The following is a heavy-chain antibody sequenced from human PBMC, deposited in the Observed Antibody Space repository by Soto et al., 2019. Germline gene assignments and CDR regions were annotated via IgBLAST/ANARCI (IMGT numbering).Heavy chain of an antibody. J-gene: IGHJ4*02. CDR1: GFTFSSYA. CDR2: ISGSGGST. CDR3: ARHFGVVISAVEPVFDY. D-gene: IGHD3-3*01. V-gene: IGHV3-23*01. Sequence: GGSLRLSCAASGFTFSSYAMSWVRQAPGKGLEWVSAISGSGGSTYYADSVRGRFTISRDNSKNTLYLQMNSLRAEDTAVYYCARHFGVVISAVEPVFDYWGQGTLVTVSS.